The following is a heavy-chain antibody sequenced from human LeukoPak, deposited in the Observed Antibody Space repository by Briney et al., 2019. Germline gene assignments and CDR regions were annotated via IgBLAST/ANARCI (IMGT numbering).Heavy chain of an antibody. J-gene: IGHJ6*02. CDR1: GYTFTSYD. D-gene: IGHD1-26*01. CDR2: MNPNSGNT. Sequence: ASVKVSCKASGYTFTSYDINWVRQSTGQGLEWMGWMNPNSGNTGYAQKFQGRVTMTRNTSISTAYMELSSLGSEDTAVYYCARVGSYYYYYGMDVWGQGTTVTVSS. V-gene: IGHV1-8*01. CDR3: ARVGSYYYYYGMDV.